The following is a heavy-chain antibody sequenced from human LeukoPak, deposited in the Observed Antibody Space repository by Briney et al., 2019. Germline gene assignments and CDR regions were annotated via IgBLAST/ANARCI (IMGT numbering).Heavy chain of an antibody. Sequence: PSETLSLTCTVSGGSISSSSYYWGWIRQPPGKGLEWIGSIYYSGSTYYNPSLKSRVTISVDTSKNQFSLKLSSVTAADTAVYYCARVVAAEGNYFDYWGQGTLVTVSP. D-gene: IGHD6-13*01. CDR1: GGSISSSSYY. CDR3: ARVVAAEGNYFDY. J-gene: IGHJ4*02. CDR2: IYYSGST. V-gene: IGHV4-39*07.